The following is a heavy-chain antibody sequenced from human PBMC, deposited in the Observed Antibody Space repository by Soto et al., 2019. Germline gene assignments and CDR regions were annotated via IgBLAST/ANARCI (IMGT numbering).Heavy chain of an antibody. V-gene: IGHV3-20*04. CDR1: GFTFDDFG. CDR2: IDWNGGNT. Sequence: EVQLLESGGGLVRPGGSLRLSCAASGFTFDDFGVTWVRQAPGKGLEWVSGIDWNGGNTRYADSVTGRSTISRDNAKNSLYLQMNSLIADDTALYYCARHPGYAVLPTGPFDYWGQGTVVTVSS. J-gene: IGHJ4*02. D-gene: IGHD2-2*01. CDR3: ARHPGYAVLPTGPFDY.